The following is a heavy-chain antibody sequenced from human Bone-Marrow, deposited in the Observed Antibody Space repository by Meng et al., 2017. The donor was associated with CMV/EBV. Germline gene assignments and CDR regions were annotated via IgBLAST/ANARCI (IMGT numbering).Heavy chain of an antibody. CDR2: INPTSGDT. Sequence: ASVKVSCKASGYTFTSYGISWVRQVPGQGLEWMGWINPTSGDTNSAQKFQGRVTMTRDTSISTAYMELSSLRSDDTAVYYCARDLCGSGSYCFDSWGQGTLVTVSS. V-gene: IGHV1-2*02. D-gene: IGHD3-10*01. CDR3: ARDLCGSGSYCFDS. CDR1: GYTFTSYG. J-gene: IGHJ4*02.